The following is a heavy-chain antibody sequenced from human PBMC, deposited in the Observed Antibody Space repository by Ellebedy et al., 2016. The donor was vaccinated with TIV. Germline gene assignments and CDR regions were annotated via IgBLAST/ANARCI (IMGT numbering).Heavy chain of an antibody. CDR1: GGTFSSYA. J-gene: IGHJ6*03. Sequence: SVKVSCXASGGTFSSYAISWVRQAPGQGLEWMGGIIPIFGTANYAQKFQGRVTITADESTSTAYMELSSLRSEDTAVYYCASGTIFGVYYYYMDVWGKGTTVTVSS. CDR3: ASGTIFGVYYYYMDV. D-gene: IGHD3-3*01. CDR2: IIPIFGTA. V-gene: IGHV1-69*13.